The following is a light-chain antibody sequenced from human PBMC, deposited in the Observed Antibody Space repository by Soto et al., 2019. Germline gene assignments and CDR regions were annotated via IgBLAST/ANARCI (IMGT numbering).Light chain of an antibody. CDR3: QQYGTSLYT. Sequence: EIVLTQSPGTLSLSPGERATLSCRASQSVRSSYLAWYQQKPGQAPRLLIYGASSRATGIPGRFSGSGSGTDFTLTISRLEPEDFAVYYCQQYGTSLYTFGQGTKLDIK. CDR1: QSVRSSY. J-gene: IGKJ2*01. CDR2: GAS. V-gene: IGKV3-20*01.